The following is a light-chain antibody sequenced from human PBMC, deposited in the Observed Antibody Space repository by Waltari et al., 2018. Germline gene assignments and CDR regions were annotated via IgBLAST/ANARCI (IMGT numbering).Light chain of an antibody. CDR1: QSVLYSSKNKNY. Sequence: DLVMTQSPDSLAVSLGERATIHCKSSQSVLYSSKNKNYLAWYQQKPGQPPNLLISWASTRESGVPDRFSGSGSGTDFTLTISSLQAEDVAVYYCQQYYTTAPTFGGGTKVEIK. J-gene: IGKJ4*01. CDR3: QQYYTTAPT. CDR2: WAS. V-gene: IGKV4-1*01.